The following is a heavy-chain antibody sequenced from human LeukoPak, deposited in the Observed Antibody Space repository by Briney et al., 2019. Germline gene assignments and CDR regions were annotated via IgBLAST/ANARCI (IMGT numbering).Heavy chain of an antibody. D-gene: IGHD3-22*01. CDR2: IYYSGST. Sequence: SETLSLTCTDSGGSISSYYWSWIRQPPGKGLEWIGYIYYSGSTNYNPSLKSRVTIPVDTSKKQLSLTLSSVTAADTTVYYCARVPSYYDSSGYPRGAFYIWGGATKVTVSS. CDR3: ARVPSYYDSSGYPRGAFYI. J-gene: IGHJ3*02. V-gene: IGHV4-59*01. CDR1: GGSISSYY.